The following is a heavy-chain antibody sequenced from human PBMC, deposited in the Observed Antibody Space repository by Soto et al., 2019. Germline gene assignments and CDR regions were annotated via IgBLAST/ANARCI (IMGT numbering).Heavy chain of an antibody. CDR1: GFTFSIYW. D-gene: IGHD6-19*01. CDR2: IKQDGSEK. CDR3: ARGGGWYYFDY. Sequence: GGSLRLSCAASGFTFSIYWMSWVRQAPGKGLEWVANIKQDGSEKYYVDSVKGRVTISRDNAKNSLYLQMNSLRAEDTAAYYCARGGGWYYFDYWGQGTLVTVSS. J-gene: IGHJ4*02. V-gene: IGHV3-7*01.